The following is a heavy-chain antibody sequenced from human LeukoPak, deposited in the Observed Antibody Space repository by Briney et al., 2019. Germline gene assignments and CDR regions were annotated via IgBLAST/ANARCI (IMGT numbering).Heavy chain of an antibody. CDR1: GGSFSGYY. CDR3: ARGALNIAAAVPGWFDP. CDR2: INHSGST. V-gene: IGHV4-34*01. D-gene: IGHD6-13*01. Sequence: SETLSLTCAVYGGSFSGYYWSWIRQPPGKGVEWIGEINHSGSTNYNPSLKSRVTISVDTSKNQFSLKLSSVTAADTAVYYCARGALNIAAAVPGWFDPWGQGTLVTVSS. J-gene: IGHJ5*02.